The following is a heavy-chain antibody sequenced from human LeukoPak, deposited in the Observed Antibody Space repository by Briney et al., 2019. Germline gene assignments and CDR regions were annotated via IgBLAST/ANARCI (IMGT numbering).Heavy chain of an antibody. V-gene: IGHV3-30*01. J-gene: IGHJ5*02. CDR2: ISYDGSNK. D-gene: IGHD2-15*01. Sequence: GRSLRLSCAASGFTFSSYAMHWVRQAPGKGLEGVAVISYDGSNKYYADSVRGRFTISRDNSKNTLYLQMNSLRAEDTAVYYCARDSRRYCSGGSCYWFDPWGQGTLVTVSS. CDR3: ARDSRRYCSGGSCYWFDP. CDR1: GFTFSSYA.